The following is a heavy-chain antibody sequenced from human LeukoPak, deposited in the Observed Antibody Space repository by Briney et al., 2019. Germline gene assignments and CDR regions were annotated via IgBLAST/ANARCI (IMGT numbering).Heavy chain of an antibody. D-gene: IGHD1-26*01. CDR1: GFTFSSYW. CDR3: ARDSEWELLPDAFDI. J-gene: IGHJ3*02. CDR2: IKQGGSEK. Sequence: GGSLRLSCAASGFTFSSYWMSWVRQAPGKGLEWVANIKQGGSEKYYVDSVKGRFTISRDNAKNSLYLQMNSLRAEDTAVYYCARDSEWELLPDAFDIWGQGTMVTVSS. V-gene: IGHV3-7*03.